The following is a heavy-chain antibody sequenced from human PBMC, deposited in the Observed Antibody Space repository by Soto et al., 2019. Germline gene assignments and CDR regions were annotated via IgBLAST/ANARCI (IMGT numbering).Heavy chain of an antibody. CDR2: IIPIFGTA. V-gene: IGHV1-69*13. Sequence: SVKVSCKASGGTFSSYAISGVRQAPGQGLEWMGGIIPIFGTANYAQKFQGRVTITADESTSTAYVELSSLRSEDTAVYYCAREGAVYGMDVWGQGTTVAVSS. D-gene: IGHD3-16*01. J-gene: IGHJ6*02. CDR1: GGTFSSYA. CDR3: AREGAVYGMDV.